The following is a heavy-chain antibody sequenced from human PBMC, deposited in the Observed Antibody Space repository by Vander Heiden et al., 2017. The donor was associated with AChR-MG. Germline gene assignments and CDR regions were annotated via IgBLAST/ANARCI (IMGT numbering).Heavy chain of an antibody. CDR2: IYYSGST. CDR3: ARTDYVWGSYRPDFDY. Sequence: QLQLQVSGPGLVKPSETLSLTRTVPGGPTSSSGYYWGWIRQPAGKGLEWIGSIYYSGSTYYNPSLKSRVTISVDTSKNQFSLKLSSVTAADTAVYYCARTDYVWGSYRPDFDYWGQGTLVTVSS. D-gene: IGHD3-16*02. CDR1: GGPTSSSGYY. V-gene: IGHV4-39*01. J-gene: IGHJ4*02.